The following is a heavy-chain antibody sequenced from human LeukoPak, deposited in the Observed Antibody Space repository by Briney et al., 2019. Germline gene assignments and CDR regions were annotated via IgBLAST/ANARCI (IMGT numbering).Heavy chain of an antibody. Sequence: GGSPRLSCAASGFTFDDYGMSWVRQAPGKGLEWVSGINWNGGSTGYADSVKGRFTISRDNAKNSLYLQMNSLRAEDTALYYCARSYGSGSYDYWGQGTLVTVSS. CDR1: GFTFDDYG. CDR3: ARSYGSGSYDY. CDR2: INWNGGST. D-gene: IGHD3-10*01. V-gene: IGHV3-20*04. J-gene: IGHJ4*02.